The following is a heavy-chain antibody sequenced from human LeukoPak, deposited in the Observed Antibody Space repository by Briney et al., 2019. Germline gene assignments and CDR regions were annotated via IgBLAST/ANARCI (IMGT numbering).Heavy chain of an antibody. D-gene: IGHD2-2*01. Sequence: SETLSLTCTVSGGSISSSSYYWGWIRQPPGKGLEWIGSIYYSGSTYYNPSLKRRVTISVDTSKNQFSLKLSSVTAADTAMYYCARHRRAAMYSFDAFDIWGQGTMVTVSS. CDR1: GGSISSSSYY. CDR2: IYYSGST. CDR3: ARHRRAAMYSFDAFDI. V-gene: IGHV4-39*01. J-gene: IGHJ3*02.